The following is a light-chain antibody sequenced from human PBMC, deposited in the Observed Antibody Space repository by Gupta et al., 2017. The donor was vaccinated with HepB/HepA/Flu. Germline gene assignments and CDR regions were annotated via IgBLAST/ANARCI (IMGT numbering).Light chain of an antibody. J-gene: IGKJ4*01. CDR1: QSVSSY. CDR2: DAS. Sequence: EVVLTQSPATRSLSPGERATLSCRASQSVSSYLAWYQQKPGQAPKLLIYDASNSATGIPARFSGSGSWTAFTLTISSLEPEDFAVYYCQQRSNWPPLTFGGGTKVEIK. V-gene: IGKV3-11*01. CDR3: QQRSNWPPLT.